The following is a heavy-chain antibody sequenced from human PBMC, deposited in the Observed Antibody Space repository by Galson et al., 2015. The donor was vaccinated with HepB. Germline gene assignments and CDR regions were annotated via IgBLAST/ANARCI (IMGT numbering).Heavy chain of an antibody. Sequence: SLRLSCAASGFTFSSYWMNWVRQAPGKGLEWVAHINQDGSSKYYVDSVKGRCTISRDNAKDSVYLQLDSLRAEDTAVYYCARRISLVRGIITKPDYYYGMDVWGQGTTVTVAS. J-gene: IGHJ6*02. CDR2: INQDGSSK. CDR3: ARRISLVRGIITKPDYYYGMDV. V-gene: IGHV3-7*03. CDR1: GFTFSSYW. D-gene: IGHD3-10*01.